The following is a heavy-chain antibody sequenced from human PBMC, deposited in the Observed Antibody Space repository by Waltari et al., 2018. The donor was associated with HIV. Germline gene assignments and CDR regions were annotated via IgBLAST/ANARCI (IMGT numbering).Heavy chain of an antibody. CDR3: ARDPTFGGVIT. J-gene: IGHJ4*02. V-gene: IGHV4-39*02. Sequence: QLQLHESGPGLVKPSETLSLTCTVSACSIRSSSSYWGWIRQPPGKGLEWIGSIYYSGSTYYNPSLKSRVTISVDTSKNQFSLKLSSVTAADTAVYYCARDPTFGGVITWGQGTLVTVSS. CDR2: IYYSGST. CDR1: ACSIRSSSSY. D-gene: IGHD3-16*01.